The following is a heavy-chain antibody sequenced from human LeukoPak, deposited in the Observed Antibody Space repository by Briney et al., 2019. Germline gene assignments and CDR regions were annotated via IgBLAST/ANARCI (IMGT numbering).Heavy chain of an antibody. Sequence: PGGSLRLSCAAFGFTFSNYWMRWVRQAPGKGLEWVANIKEDGSEKYYVDSVKGRFTISRDNAKNSLYLQMNSLRAEDTAVYYCARVPLGGYFWGSFRCDSWGQGTLVTVSS. CDR2: IKEDGSEK. V-gene: IGHV3-7*01. D-gene: IGHD3-16*02. CDR1: GFTFSNYW. J-gene: IGHJ4*02. CDR3: ARVPLGGYFWGSFRCDS.